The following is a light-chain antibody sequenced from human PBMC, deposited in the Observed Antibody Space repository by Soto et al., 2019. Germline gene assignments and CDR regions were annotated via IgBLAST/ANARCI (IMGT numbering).Light chain of an antibody. Sequence: DIVLTQSPVTLSLYPGERATLSCRASQSVSGYLVWYQQKPGQAPRLLIYSASRRATGFPARFSGSGSGTEFTLTISSLQPEDFATYCCQHYSTVWSFGQGTKVDIK. CDR2: SAS. CDR3: QHYSTVWS. J-gene: IGKJ1*01. CDR1: QSVSGY. V-gene: IGKV3-11*01.